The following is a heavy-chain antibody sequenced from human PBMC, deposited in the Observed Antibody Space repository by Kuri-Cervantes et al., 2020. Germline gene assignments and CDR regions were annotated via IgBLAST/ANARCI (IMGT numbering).Heavy chain of an antibody. J-gene: IGHJ4*02. CDR2: IKQVGSEK. Sequence: GGSLRLPVVASGFTFSSSWMSWVRQAPGKGLEWVANIKQVGSEKYYVDSVKGQFTISSNNAKNSLYLQTNSLRGENTAVYYCARVTMGNSIFGVIDYWGQGTLVTVSS. CDR1: GFTFSSSW. CDR3: ARVTMGNSIFGVIDY. D-gene: IGHD3-3*01. V-gene: IGHV3-7*03.